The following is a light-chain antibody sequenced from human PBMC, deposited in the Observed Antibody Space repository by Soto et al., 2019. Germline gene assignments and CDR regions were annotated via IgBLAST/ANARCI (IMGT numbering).Light chain of an antibody. CDR1: QSVRTS. CDR2: DAS. CDR3: QQRNVWPPIT. Sequence: VLTQSPATLSFSPGERATLSCRASQSVRTSLAWYQHKPGQAPRLVIYDASLRANGVPARFGGSGSGTDFTLTINSLEPEDFAVYYCQQRNVWPPITFGQGTRREIK. V-gene: IGKV3-11*01. J-gene: IGKJ5*01.